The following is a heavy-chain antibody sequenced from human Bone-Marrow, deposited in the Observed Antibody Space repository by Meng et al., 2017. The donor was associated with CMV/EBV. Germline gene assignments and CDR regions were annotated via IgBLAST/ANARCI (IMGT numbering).Heavy chain of an antibody. J-gene: IGHJ4*02. V-gene: IGHV3-21*01. CDR2: ISSSSSYI. CDR1: GFTFSSYS. Sequence: GESLKISCAASGFTFSSYSMNWVRQAPGKGLEWVSSISSSSSYIYYADSVKGRFTISRDNAKNSLYLQMNSLRAEDTAVYYCASWPREAAAGTANYWVQGTLVTVSS. CDR3: ASWPREAAAGTANY. D-gene: IGHD6-13*01.